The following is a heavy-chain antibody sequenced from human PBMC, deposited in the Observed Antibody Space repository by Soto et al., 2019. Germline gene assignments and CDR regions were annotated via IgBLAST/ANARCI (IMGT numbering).Heavy chain of an antibody. V-gene: IGHV3-33*01. D-gene: IGHD3-10*01. CDR1: DFAFRLHG. Sequence: QVHLVESGGGIVQPGGSLTLSCSVSDFAFRLHGIHWVRQTPGKGLEWVAIVWHDGTRKYFRDSVRGRFTISRDSAKNKVYLQMNNLRGDDSALYFCARDRSSSYSYAMDLWGQGTTVTVSS. CDR3: ARDRSSSYSYAMDL. CDR2: VWHDGTRK. J-gene: IGHJ6*02.